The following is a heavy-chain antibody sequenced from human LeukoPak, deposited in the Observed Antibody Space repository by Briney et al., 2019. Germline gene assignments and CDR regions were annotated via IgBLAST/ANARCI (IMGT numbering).Heavy chain of an antibody. V-gene: IGHV4-39*01. CDR1: GGSISSYY. Sequence: PSETLSLTCTVSGGSISSYYWGWIRQPPGKGLEWIGSIYYSGSTYYNPSLKSRVTISVDTSKNQFSLKLSSVTAADTAVYYCARHPHTFIAAPRGYWFDPWGQGTLVTVSS. J-gene: IGHJ5*02. CDR2: IYYSGST. D-gene: IGHD6-6*01. CDR3: ARHPHTFIAAPRGYWFDP.